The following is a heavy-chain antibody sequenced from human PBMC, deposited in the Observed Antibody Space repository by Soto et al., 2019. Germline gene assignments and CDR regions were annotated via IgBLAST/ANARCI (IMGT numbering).Heavy chain of an antibody. V-gene: IGHV3-23*01. D-gene: IGHD3-16*01. Sequence: GGSLRLSCAASGFTFSSYAMSWVRQAPGKGLEWVSAISGSGGSTYYADSVKGRFTISRDNSKNTLYLQMNSLRAEDTAVYYCAAGGGYDYVWGSLDAGFPLLDYWGQGTLVTVSS. CDR3: AAGGGYDYVWGSLDAGFPLLDY. J-gene: IGHJ4*02. CDR1: GFTFSSYA. CDR2: ISGSGGST.